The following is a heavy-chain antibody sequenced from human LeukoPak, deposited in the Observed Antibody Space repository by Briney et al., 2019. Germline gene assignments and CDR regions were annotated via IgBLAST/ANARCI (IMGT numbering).Heavy chain of an antibody. CDR2: TSSSSSYI. D-gene: IGHD6-13*01. Sequence: GRSLRLSFAACGFTYSSYSMNWVRQAPGKVLEWVASTSSSSSYIYYADSVKGRFTISRANAKNSLYLQMNSLRAEDTAVYYCARAPRSSWYYFDYWGQGTLVTVSS. J-gene: IGHJ4*02. CDR3: ARAPRSSWYYFDY. V-gene: IGHV3-21*01. CDR1: GFTYSSYS.